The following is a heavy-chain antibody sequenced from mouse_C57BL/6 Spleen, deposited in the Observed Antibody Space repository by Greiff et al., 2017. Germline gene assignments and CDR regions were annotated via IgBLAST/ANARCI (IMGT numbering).Heavy chain of an antibody. CDR1: GFTFSSYA. D-gene: IGHD3-2*02. CDR2: ISSGGDYI. J-gene: IGHJ3*01. V-gene: IGHV5-9-1*02. CDR3: TREVLQTAQAPFAY. Sequence: EVQGVESGAGLVKPGGSLKLSCAASGFTFSSYAMSWVRQTPEKRLEWVAYISSGGDYIYYADTVKGRFTISRDNARNTLYLQTSSLKSEDTAMYYCTREVLQTAQAPFAYWGQGTLVTVSA.